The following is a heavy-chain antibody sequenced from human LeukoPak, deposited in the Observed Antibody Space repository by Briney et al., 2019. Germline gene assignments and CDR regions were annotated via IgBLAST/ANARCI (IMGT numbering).Heavy chain of an antibody. CDR1: GYTFTDYN. Sequence: ASVKVSCKTSGYTFTDYNLHWVRQAPGQRLEWMGIIKPSGGDTSYAQKFQGRVTMTRDMSTSTVYMELSSLRSEDTAVYYCARVGGNDAFDIWGQGTMVTVSS. CDR3: ARVGGNDAFDI. J-gene: IGHJ3*02. V-gene: IGHV1-46*01. CDR2: IKPSGGDT. D-gene: IGHD4-23*01.